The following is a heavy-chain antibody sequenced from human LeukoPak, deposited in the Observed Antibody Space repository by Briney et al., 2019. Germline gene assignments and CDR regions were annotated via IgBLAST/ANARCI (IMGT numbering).Heavy chain of an antibody. D-gene: IGHD6-19*01. CDR3: ATVHSSRWPHYFDY. CDR1: GFTFSIYA. V-gene: IGHV3-23*01. J-gene: IGHJ4*02. Sequence: GGSLRLSCVVSGFTFSIYAMSLVRQAGGKELEGVSGISGSGRSTYYADCVQDRCTIYRDNSKNTLYVEINSLRAEDTAVYYCATVHSSRWPHYFDYWGQGTLVTVSS. CDR2: ISGSGRST.